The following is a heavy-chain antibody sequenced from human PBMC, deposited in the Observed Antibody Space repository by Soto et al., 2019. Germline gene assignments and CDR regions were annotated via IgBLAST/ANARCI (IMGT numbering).Heavy chain of an antibody. J-gene: IGHJ4*02. Sequence: SETLSLTCTVSGGSISSYYWSWIRQPPGKGLEWIGYIYYSGSTNYNPSLKSRVTISVDTSKNQFSLKLSSVTAADTAVYYCARQAVTTHDYWGQGTLVTVSS. CDR1: GGSISSYY. CDR2: IYYSGST. CDR3: ARQAVTTHDY. V-gene: IGHV4-59*08. D-gene: IGHD4-17*01.